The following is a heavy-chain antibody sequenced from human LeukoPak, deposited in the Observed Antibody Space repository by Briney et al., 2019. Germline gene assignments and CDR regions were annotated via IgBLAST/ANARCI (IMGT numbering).Heavy chain of an antibody. D-gene: IGHD3-22*01. CDR1: GFSFRTYA. CDR2: ISGSGATT. J-gene: IGHJ4*02. V-gene: IGHV3-23*01. Sequence: GGSLRLSCAASGFSFRTYAMTWVRQAPGKGLEWVTRISGSGATTYNADPLKGRFNISRDNSKNTLYLQMTSLRAEDTAVYYCVKESTSSGYYYAPDYWGQGTLVTVS. CDR3: VKESTSSGYYYAPDY.